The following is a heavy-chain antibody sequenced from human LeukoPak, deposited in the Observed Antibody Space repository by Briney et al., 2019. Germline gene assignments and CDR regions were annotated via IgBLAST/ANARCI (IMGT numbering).Heavy chain of an antibody. V-gene: IGHV1-18*04. CDR2: ISAYNGDT. Sequence: ASVTVSCKGSGYIFSNYGISWVRQAPGQGLEWMGWISAYNGDTKYAQKFQDRVAMTTDTPTSTAYMELRSLRSDDTAVYYCARDPSNTSGRYVYFDFWGQGTVVTVSS. CDR1: GYIFSNYG. CDR3: ARDPSNTSGRYVYFDF. J-gene: IGHJ4*02. D-gene: IGHD6-19*01.